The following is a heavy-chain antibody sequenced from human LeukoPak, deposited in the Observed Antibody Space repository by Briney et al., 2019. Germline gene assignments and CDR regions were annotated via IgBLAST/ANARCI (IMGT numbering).Heavy chain of an antibody. J-gene: IGHJ6*02. Sequence: GGSLRLSCAASGFTFSSYAMHWVRQAPGKGLEWVAFIRYDGNQKSYADSAKGRFTISRDNSKNTLYLQMNSLRAEDTAVYYCARDQHAQLDDYGDYYYYYGMDVWGQGTTVTVSS. V-gene: IGHV3-30*02. CDR1: GFTFSSYA. D-gene: IGHD4-17*01. CDR2: IRYDGNQK. CDR3: ARDQHAQLDDYGDYYYYYGMDV.